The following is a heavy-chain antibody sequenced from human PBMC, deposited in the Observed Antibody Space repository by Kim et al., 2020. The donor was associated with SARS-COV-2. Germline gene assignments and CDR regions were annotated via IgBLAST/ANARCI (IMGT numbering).Heavy chain of an antibody. CDR2: LYTGGNT. Sequence: GGSLRLSCAASGFTVSSSYMSWVRQAPGKGLEWVSALYTGGNTYYADSVRGRFTISRDNSKNTLYLQMNNLRAEDSAEYYCARADYSGANFFDCWGQGTLVTVSS. J-gene: IGHJ4*02. CDR3: ARADYSGANFFDC. V-gene: IGHV3-53*01. CDR1: GFTVSSSY. D-gene: IGHD3-10*01.